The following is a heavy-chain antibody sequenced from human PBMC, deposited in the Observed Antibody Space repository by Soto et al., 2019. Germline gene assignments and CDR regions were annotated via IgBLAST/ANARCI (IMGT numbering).Heavy chain of an antibody. CDR1: GYTFASYG. J-gene: IGHJ4*02. CDR3: ARGMGQQVTRPDVDD. CDR2: ISAYNGDT. D-gene: IGHD2-21*02. Sequence: ASVKVSCKASGYTFASYGVSWVRQAPGQGLEWMGWISAYNGDTNFAQRFQGRVTMTTDTATSTAYMELRSLRSDDTAAYYCARGMGQQVTRPDVDDWAQGTQDTVTS. V-gene: IGHV1-18*01.